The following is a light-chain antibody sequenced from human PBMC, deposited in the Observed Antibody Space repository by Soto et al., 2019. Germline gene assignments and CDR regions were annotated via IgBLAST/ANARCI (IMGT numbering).Light chain of an antibody. J-gene: IGLJ2*01. Sequence: QSVLTQPPSASGTPGQRVTISCSGSSSNIGNNYGYWYQRLPGTAPKLLIYRNDQRPSGVPDRFSGSKSANTASLIISGLQAADEAEYYCCCCSYADSSSFRVLFGGGTKLTVL. CDR3: CCCSYADSSSFRVL. CDR2: RND. CDR1: SSNIGNNY. V-gene: IGLV1-47*01.